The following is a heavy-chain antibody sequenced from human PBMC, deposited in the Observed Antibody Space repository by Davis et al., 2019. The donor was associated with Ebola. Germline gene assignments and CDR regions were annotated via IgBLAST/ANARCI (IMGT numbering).Heavy chain of an antibody. CDR1: GFTFSSYA. V-gene: IGHV3-23*01. CDR2: ISDSGGST. CDR3: AKDWGSGWYYFDY. D-gene: IGHD6-19*01. Sequence: GESLKISCAASGFTFSSYAMSWVRQAPGKGLEWVSAISDSGGSTYYADSVKGRFTISRDNSKNTLYLQMNSLRAEDTAVYYCAKDWGSGWYYFDYWGQGTLVTVSS. J-gene: IGHJ4*02.